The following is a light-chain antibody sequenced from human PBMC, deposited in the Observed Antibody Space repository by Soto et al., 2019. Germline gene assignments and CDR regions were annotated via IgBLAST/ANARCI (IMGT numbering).Light chain of an antibody. Sequence: EIVMTQSPAALSVSPGERATLSCRASQSVSSNLAWYQQKPGQAPRLLIYVASTRATGIPARFSGSESGTEFTLTISRLQSEDFAVYYCQQYNNWPPYSFGQGTKVDIK. CDR1: QSVSSN. V-gene: IGKV3-15*01. CDR2: VAS. CDR3: QQYNNWPPYS. J-gene: IGKJ2*03.